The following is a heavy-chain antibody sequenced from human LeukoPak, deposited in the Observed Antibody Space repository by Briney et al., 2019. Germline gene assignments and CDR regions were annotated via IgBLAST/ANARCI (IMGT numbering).Heavy chain of an antibody. Sequence: GRSLRLSCAASGFRFRNYGMHWVRQAPGKGLEWVAVIWYDESRTNYVDSVMGRFTISRDNSKNTLYLQMNSLRAEDTALYYCAKYSSSTNYYFGMDVWGQGTTVTVSS. CDR1: GFRFRNYG. CDR3: AKYSSSTNYYFGMDV. D-gene: IGHD6-6*01. CDR2: IWYDESRT. J-gene: IGHJ6*02. V-gene: IGHV3-33*06.